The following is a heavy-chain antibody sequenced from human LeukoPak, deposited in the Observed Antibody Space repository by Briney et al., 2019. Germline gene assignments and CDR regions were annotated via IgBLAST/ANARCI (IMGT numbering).Heavy chain of an antibody. J-gene: IGHJ5*02. Sequence: GGSLRLSCAASGFTFDDYGMHWVRQAPGKGLEWVSGISWNGGSIGYVDSVKGRFTISRDNAKNSLYLQMNSLRAEDMALYYCATGTHYGQSQGWFDPWGQGTLVTVSS. CDR3: ATGTHYGQSQGWFDP. V-gene: IGHV3-9*03. CDR1: GFTFDDYG. D-gene: IGHD4-17*01. CDR2: ISWNGGSI.